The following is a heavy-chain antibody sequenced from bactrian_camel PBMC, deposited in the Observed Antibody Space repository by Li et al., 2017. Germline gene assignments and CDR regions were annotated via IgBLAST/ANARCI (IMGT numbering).Heavy chain of an antibody. D-gene: IGHD7*01. CDR2: IDYRDNT. V-gene: IGHV3S53*01. CDR3: AADTGNGGAWMSEAKYRS. J-gene: IGHJ4*01. CDR1: GYTYSAYS. Sequence: QLVESGGGSVEAGGSLRLSCAASGYTYSAYSMGWIRQAPGKEREAIATIDYRDNTSYADSVRGRFTISQDNAANTVYLQMNNLRPEDSAMYVCAADTGNGGAWMSEAKYRSWGQGTQVTVS.